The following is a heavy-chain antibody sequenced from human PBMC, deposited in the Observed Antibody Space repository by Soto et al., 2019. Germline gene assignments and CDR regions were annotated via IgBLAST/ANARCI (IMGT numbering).Heavy chain of an antibody. D-gene: IGHD3-9*01. Sequence: SLRLSCAASGFTFSSYGMHWVRQAPGKGLEWVAVIWYDGSNKYYADSVKGRFTISRDNSRNTLYLQMNSLRAEDTAVYYCAREIHFDWLFPTYYYYGMDVWGQGTTVTVSS. CDR1: GFTFSSYG. J-gene: IGHJ6*02. CDR3: AREIHFDWLFPTYYYYGMDV. CDR2: IWYDGSNK. V-gene: IGHV3-33*01.